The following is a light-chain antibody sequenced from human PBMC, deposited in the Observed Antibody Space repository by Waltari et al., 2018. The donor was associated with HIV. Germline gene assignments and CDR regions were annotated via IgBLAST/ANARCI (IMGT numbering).Light chain of an antibody. J-gene: IGLJ2*01. CDR2: TNN. Sequence: QSVLTQPPSASGTPGQRVTISCSGSSSNIGSNTVNWYQQLPGAAPKLRIYTNNQRPSGVPDRFAGSKSGTSASLAISGLQSEDEADYYCAAWDDSLSGVVFGGGTKLTVL. CDR1: SSNIGSNT. V-gene: IGLV1-44*01. CDR3: AAWDDSLSGVV.